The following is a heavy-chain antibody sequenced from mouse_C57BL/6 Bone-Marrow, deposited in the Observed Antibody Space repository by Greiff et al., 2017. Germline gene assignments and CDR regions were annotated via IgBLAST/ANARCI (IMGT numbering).Heavy chain of an antibody. Sequence: QVQLQQSGAELARPGASVKMSCKASGYTFTSYTMRWVKQRPGQGLEWIGYINPSSGYTKYNQKFKDKATLTADKSSSTASMQLSSLTSEGSAVYYCAKGDYGSRYYFDYWGQGTTLTVSS. CDR3: AKGDYGSRYYFDY. CDR2: INPSSGYT. CDR1: GYTFTSYT. V-gene: IGHV1-4*01. D-gene: IGHD1-1*01. J-gene: IGHJ2*01.